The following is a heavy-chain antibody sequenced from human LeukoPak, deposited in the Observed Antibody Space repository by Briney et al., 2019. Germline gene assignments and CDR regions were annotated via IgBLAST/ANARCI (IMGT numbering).Heavy chain of an antibody. D-gene: IGHD6-19*01. CDR3: ARRVAELDY. V-gene: IGHV3-23*01. CDR2: ISGSGGST. J-gene: IGHJ4*02. CDR1: GFTFSSYA. Sequence: GASLRLSCAASGFTFSSYAMSWVRQAPGKGLEWVSAISGSGGSTYYADSGKGRFTISRDNSKNTLYLQMNSLRAEDTAVYYCARRVAELDYWGQGTLVTVSS.